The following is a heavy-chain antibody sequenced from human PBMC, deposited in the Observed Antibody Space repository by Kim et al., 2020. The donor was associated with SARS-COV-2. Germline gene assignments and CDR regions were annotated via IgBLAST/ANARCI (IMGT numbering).Heavy chain of an antibody. CDR1: GFTFGDYA. CDR2: IRSKAYGGTT. Sequence: GGSLRLSCTASGFTFGDYALSWVRQAPGKGLEWVSFIRSKAYGGTTEYAASVKGRFTISRDDSKSIAYLQMNSLNTEDTAVYYCARDRPTSYSSSSGSRPLQLDYWGQGTLVTVPA. V-gene: IGHV3-49*04. J-gene: IGHJ4*02. D-gene: IGHD6-6*01. CDR3: ARDRPTSYSSSSGSRPLQLDY.